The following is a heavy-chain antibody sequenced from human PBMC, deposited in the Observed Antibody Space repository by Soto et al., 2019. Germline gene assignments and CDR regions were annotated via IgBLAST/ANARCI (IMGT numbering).Heavy chain of an antibody. V-gene: IGHV1-18*01. CDR3: ARDVGYGLIDY. Sequence: QVQLVQSGAEVKKPGASVKVSCKASGYTFTSYGISWVRQAPGQGLEWMGWINAYNGNTNYAQKLKXGVTMTPDTSTSTAYRELRSLRSDDTAVYYCARDVGYGLIDYWGQGTLVTVSS. J-gene: IGHJ4*02. CDR2: INAYNGNT. D-gene: IGHD5-18*01. CDR1: GYTFTSYG.